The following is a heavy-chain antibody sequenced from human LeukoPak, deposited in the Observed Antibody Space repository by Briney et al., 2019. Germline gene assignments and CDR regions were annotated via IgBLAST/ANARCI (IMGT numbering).Heavy chain of an antibody. Sequence: SETLSPTCAVYGGSFSGYYWSWIRQPPGKGLEWIGEINHSGSTNYNPSLKSRVTISVDTSKNQFSLKLSSVTAADTAVYYCARGRTTVTYYYYYYMDVWGKGTTVTVSS. V-gene: IGHV4-34*01. J-gene: IGHJ6*03. D-gene: IGHD4-17*01. CDR2: INHSGST. CDR1: GGSFSGYY. CDR3: ARGRTTVTYYYYYYMDV.